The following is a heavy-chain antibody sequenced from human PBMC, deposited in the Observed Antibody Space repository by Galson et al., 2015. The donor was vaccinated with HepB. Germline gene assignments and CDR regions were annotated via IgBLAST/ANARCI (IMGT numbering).Heavy chain of an antibody. CDR1: GFTFRSFW. Sequence: SLRLSCAASGFTFRSFWMSWVRQDPGKGLEWVANIKHDGREEYYVDSVKGRFTISRDNAKNSLYLQMNSLRAEDTAVYYCARAGGSGRQDVGDFDYWGQGTLVTVSS. CDR2: IKHDGREE. D-gene: IGHD3-10*01. J-gene: IGHJ4*02. CDR3: ARAGGSGRQDVGDFDY. V-gene: IGHV3-7*03.